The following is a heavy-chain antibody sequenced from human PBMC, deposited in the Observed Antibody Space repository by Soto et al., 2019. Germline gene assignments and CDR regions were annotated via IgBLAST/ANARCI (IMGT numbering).Heavy chain of an antibody. CDR2: ISSSSSYI. D-gene: IGHD3-22*01. CDR3: ARVMYYYDSSGYPY. Sequence: EVQLVESGGGLVKPGGSLRLSCAASGFTFSSYSMNWVRQAPGKGLEWVSSISSSSSYIYYADSVKGRFTISRDNANNSLYLQMNSLRAEDTAVYYCARVMYYYDSSGYPYWGQGTLVTVSS. CDR1: GFTFSSYS. V-gene: IGHV3-21*01. J-gene: IGHJ4*02.